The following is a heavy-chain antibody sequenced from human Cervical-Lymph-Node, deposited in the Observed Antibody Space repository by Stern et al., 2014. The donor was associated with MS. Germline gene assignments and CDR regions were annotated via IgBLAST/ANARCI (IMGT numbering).Heavy chain of an antibody. D-gene: IGHD2-15*01. Sequence: VQLVESGPGLVKPSETLSLTCTVSGGSVSSGSYYWSWIRQPPGKGLEWIGYIYYSGSTNYNPSLKSRVTISVDTSKNQFSLKLSSVTAADTAVYYCAREGSRLNWGQGTLVTVSS. CDR2: IYYSGST. CDR3: AREGSRLN. J-gene: IGHJ4*02. V-gene: IGHV4-61*01. CDR1: GGSVSSGSYY.